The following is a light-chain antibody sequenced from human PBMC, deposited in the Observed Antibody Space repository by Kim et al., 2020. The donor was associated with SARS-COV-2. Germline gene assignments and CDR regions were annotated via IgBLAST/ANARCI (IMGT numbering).Light chain of an antibody. V-gene: IGLV2-14*03. CDR3: SSYTSSSPNYV. Sequence: SVPISCTLPSSDVGAYNYVSWCQQHPGTHPKLMIYDVSNRPSGVSNRFSASKSGNTASLPISGLQAEDEADYYCSSYTSSSPNYVFGTGTTVAVL. J-gene: IGLJ1*01. CDR1: SSDVGAYNY. CDR2: DVS.